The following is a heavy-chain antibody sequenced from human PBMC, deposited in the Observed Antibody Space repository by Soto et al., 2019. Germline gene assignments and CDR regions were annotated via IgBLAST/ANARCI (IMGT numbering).Heavy chain of an antibody. CDR2: IIPIFGTA. CDR3: ASGIDLGHYYGMDV. CDR1: GGTFSSYA. J-gene: IGHJ6*02. V-gene: IGHV1-69*13. D-gene: IGHD1-26*01. Sequence: SVKVSCKASGGTFSSYAISWVRQAPGQGLEWMGGIIPIFGTANYAQKFQGRVTITADESTSTAYMELSSLRSEDKAVYYCASGIDLGHYYGMDVWGQGTTVTVSS.